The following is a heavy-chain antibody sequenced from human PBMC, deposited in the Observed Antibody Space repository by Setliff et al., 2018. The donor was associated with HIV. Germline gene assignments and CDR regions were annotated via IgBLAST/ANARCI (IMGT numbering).Heavy chain of an antibody. D-gene: IGHD1-26*01. CDR3: AKQGYSDSLYAFDV. V-gene: IGHV1-2*06. CDR1: GCTFTAYY. Sequence: AASVKVSCKTSGCTFTAYYIYWVRQAPGHGLELMGRIHPNTGSTNYLQEFQGRVTITRDTSMSTVYMALTGLTSDDTAVYYCAKQGYSDSLYAFDVWGQGTMVTVSS. CDR2: IHPNTGST. J-gene: IGHJ3*01.